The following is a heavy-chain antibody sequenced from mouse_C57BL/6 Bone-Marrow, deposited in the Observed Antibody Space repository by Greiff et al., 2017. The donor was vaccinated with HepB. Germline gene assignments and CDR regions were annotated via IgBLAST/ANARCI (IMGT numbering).Heavy chain of an antibody. CDR1: GYTFTSYW. CDR3: AIEGENYYGSSWSYWYFDV. D-gene: IGHD1-1*01. Sequence: QVQLQQPGAELVKPGASVKVSCKASGYTFTSYWMHWVKQRPGQGLEWIGRIHPSDSDTNYNQKFKGKATLTVDKSSSTAYMQLSSLTSEDSAVYYCAIEGENYYGSSWSYWYFDVWGTGTTVTVSS. CDR2: IHPSDSDT. J-gene: IGHJ1*03. V-gene: IGHV1-74*01.